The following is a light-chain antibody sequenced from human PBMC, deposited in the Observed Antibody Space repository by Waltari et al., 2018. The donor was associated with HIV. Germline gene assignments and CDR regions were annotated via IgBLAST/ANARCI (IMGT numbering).Light chain of an antibody. V-gene: IGLV1-47*01. CDR3: DAWDNSLSGRV. J-gene: IGLJ3*02. CDR1: RSNIGNND. Sequence: QSVLTQPPSASGTPGQRVTISCSGSRSNIGNNDVYWFQHLPGTAPKLLIYRNNQRPSGGPDRFPGSKSGTSASLAISGLRSEDEADYYCDAWDNSLSGRVFGGGTKLTVL. CDR2: RNN.